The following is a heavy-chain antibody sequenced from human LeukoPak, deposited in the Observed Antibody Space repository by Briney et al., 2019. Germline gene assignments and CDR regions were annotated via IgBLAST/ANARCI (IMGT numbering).Heavy chain of an antibody. CDR2: MWFDGSNK. Sequence: PGGSLSLSCAASGFTFSSYGMHWVRQAPGKGRAWVAVMWFDGSNKYYADSVKGRFTISRDNSKNTLYLQMNSLRAEDTAVYYCAKGTERAYYYDSSGYFDYWGQGTLVTVSS. CDR3: AKGTERAYYYDSSGYFDY. D-gene: IGHD3-22*01. CDR1: GFTFSSYG. J-gene: IGHJ4*02. V-gene: IGHV3-33*06.